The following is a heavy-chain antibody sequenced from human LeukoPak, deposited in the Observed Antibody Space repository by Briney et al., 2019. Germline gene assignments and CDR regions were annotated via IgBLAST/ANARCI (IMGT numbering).Heavy chain of an antibody. V-gene: IGHV3-21*01. CDR2: ISSSSSYI. D-gene: IGHD3-10*01. Sequence: PGGSLRLSCAASGFTFSSYSMNWVRQAPGKGLEWVSSISSSSSYIYYADSVKGRFTISRDNAKNPLYLQMNSLRAEDTAVYYCARDRSLGTVWFGPKRYYYFDYWGQGTLVTVSS. CDR3: ARDRSLGTVWFGPKRYYYFDY. CDR1: GFTFSSYS. J-gene: IGHJ4*02.